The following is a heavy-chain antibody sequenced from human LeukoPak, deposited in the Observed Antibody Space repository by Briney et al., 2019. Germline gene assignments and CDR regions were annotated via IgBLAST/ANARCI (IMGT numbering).Heavy chain of an antibody. CDR1: RYTFTDYY. CDR2: INPDSGGT. D-gene: IGHD2-2*01. CDR3: VRGGSRYCSGTRCPLLDF. V-gene: IGHV1-2*02. J-gene: IGHJ4*02. Sequence: ASVEISCKASRYTFTDYYIHWVRQAPGQGLEWMGWINPDSGGTNYAQKFQGRVTVTRDTSINTAYMDLRWLRSDDTGIYYCVRGGSRYCSGTRCPLLDFWGQGTLVTVSS.